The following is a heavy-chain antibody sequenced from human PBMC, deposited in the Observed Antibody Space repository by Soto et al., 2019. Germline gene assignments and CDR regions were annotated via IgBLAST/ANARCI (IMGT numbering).Heavy chain of an antibody. D-gene: IGHD7-27*01. Sequence: PSETLSLTCTVSGGSFTGHFWSRVRQPPGKGLEWIGEDSHSGNTKYYPSLRSRVTLSVDSSKNQISLALTSVTAADTAVYYCARAKFESTGWHQFDIWGQGTLVTVSS. V-gene: IGHV4-34*01. CDR1: GGSFTGHF. CDR2: DSHSGNT. CDR3: ARAKFESTGWHQFDI. J-gene: IGHJ4*02.